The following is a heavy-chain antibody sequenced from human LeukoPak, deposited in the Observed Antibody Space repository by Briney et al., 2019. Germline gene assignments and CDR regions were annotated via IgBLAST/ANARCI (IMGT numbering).Heavy chain of an antibody. J-gene: IGHJ4*02. CDR1: GFTFSNFG. Sequence: GGSLRLSCAASGFTFSNFGMHWVRQTPGKGLECVAVISYDGSNTYYADSVKGRFTISRDNSKSTLSLQLSGLGVEDTAVYYCAKERCSGSACYIFDSWGQGTLVIVSA. CDR2: ISYDGSNT. D-gene: IGHD2-15*01. CDR3: AKERCSGSACYIFDS. V-gene: IGHV3-30*18.